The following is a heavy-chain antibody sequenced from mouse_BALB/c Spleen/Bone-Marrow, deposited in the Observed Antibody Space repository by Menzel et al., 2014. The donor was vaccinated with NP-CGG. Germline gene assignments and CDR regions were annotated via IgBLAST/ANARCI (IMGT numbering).Heavy chain of an antibody. D-gene: IGHD2-12*01. J-gene: IGHJ3*01. CDR2: ISDGGSYT. V-gene: IGHV5-4*02. CDR1: GFTFXDYY. CDR3: AREDDDGSWFAY. Sequence: EVQRVESGGGLVKPGGSLKLSCAASGFTFXDYYMYWVRQTPEKRLEWVATISDGGSYTYYPDSVKGRFTISRDNAKNNLYPQMSSLKSENTAMYYCAREDDDGSWFAYWGQGTLVTVSA.